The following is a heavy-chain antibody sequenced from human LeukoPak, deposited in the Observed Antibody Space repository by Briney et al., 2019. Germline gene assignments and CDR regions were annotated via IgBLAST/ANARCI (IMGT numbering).Heavy chain of an antibody. Sequence: GGSLRLSCAASGFTFSNYCMHWVRQAPGEGLMWVAVIWNDGSSKTYADSVKGRFTISRDNSKNTLYLQMNSLRAEDTAVYYCARVSVIATAAPGGYWSQGTLVTVSA. CDR1: GFTFSNYC. V-gene: IGHV3-33*01. D-gene: IGHD6-13*01. CDR2: IWNDGSSK. J-gene: IGHJ4*02. CDR3: ARVSVIATAAPGGY.